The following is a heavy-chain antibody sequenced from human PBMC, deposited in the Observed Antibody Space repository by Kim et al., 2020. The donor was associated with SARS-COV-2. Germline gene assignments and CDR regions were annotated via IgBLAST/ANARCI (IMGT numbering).Heavy chain of an antibody. D-gene: IGHD3-10*01. J-gene: IGHJ4*02. CDR2: IYYSGST. Sequence: SETLSLTCTVSGDSISSGGYYWSWIRQHPGKGLEWIGYIYYSGSTYYNPSLKSRVTISVDTSKNQFSLKLSSVTAADTAVYYCARDRVTMVRGVIKGHRAFDYWGQGTLVTVSS. V-gene: IGHV4-31*03. CDR3: ARDRVTMVRGVIKGHRAFDY. CDR1: GDSISSGGYY.